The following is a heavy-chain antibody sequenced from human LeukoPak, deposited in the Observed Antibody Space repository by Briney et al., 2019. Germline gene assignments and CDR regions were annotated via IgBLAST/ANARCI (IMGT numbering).Heavy chain of an antibody. J-gene: IGHJ5*02. V-gene: IGHV3-21*01. CDR1: GFTFSSYN. CDR3: ARAGPSYNWFDP. CDR2: ISSSSYI. Sequence: GGSLRLSCAASGFTFSSYNMNWVRQAPGKGLEWVSSISSSSYIYYADSVKGRFTISRDNAKNSLYLQMNSLRAEDTAVYYCARAGPSYNWFDPWGQGTLVTVSS. D-gene: IGHD3-16*02.